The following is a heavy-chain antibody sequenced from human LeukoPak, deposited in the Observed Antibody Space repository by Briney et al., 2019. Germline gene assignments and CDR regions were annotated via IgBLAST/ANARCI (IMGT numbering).Heavy chain of an antibody. D-gene: IGHD4-17*01. CDR2: IWYDGSKS. J-gene: IGHJ3*02. CDR3: ASMTTVTLDDAFDI. V-gene: IGHV3-33*01. CDR1: GFIFSSYG. Sequence: PGRSLRLSCAASGFIFSSYGMHWVRQAPGKGLEWVALIWYDGSKSHHADSVKGRFTISRDNSKNILYLEMNSLRAEDTAVYYCASMTTVTLDDAFDIWGQGTMVTVSS.